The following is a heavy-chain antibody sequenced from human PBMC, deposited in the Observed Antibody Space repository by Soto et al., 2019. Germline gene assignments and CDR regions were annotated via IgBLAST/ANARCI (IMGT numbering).Heavy chain of an antibody. J-gene: IGHJ4*02. CDR2: IYWDDDE. D-gene: IGHD5-18*01. CDR1: GFSLSTRGVG. Sequence: QITLKESGPTLVKPTQTLTLTCTFSGFSLSTRGVGVGWIRQPPVKDLEWLALIYWDDDEGYSPSLKSRLTITKYTSKNQVVLKMTNMDPVDTATYYCAHRPRGYSYHFDYWGQGTLVTVSS. CDR3: AHRPRGYSYHFDY. V-gene: IGHV2-5*02.